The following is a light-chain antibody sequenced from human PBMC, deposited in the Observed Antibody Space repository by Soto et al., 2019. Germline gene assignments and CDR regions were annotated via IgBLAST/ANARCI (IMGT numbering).Light chain of an antibody. V-gene: IGLV2-11*01. J-gene: IGLJ1*01. CDR3: CSYAGSYTLV. CDR2: DVS. Sequence: QSALTQPRSWSGSPGRSVTIPCTGTSSNVGGYSYVSEYQQHPGKAPKLMIYDVSKRPSGLPDRFSGSKSGNTASLTISGLQAEDEADYYCCSYAGSYTLVFGTGTKLTVL. CDR1: SSNVGGYSY.